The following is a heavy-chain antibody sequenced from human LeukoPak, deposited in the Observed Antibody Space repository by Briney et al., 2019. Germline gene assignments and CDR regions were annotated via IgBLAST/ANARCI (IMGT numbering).Heavy chain of an antibody. D-gene: IGHD6-13*01. V-gene: IGHV1-69*05. CDR3: ARGGSSHYYYYMDV. Sequence: ASVKVSCRASGGTFSSYAISWVRQAPGQGLEWMGWIIPIFGTANYAQKFQGRVTMTRDTSISTAYIELSRLRSDDTAVYYCARGGSSHYYYYMDVWGKGTTVTVSS. CDR1: GGTFSSYA. J-gene: IGHJ6*03. CDR2: IIPIFGTA.